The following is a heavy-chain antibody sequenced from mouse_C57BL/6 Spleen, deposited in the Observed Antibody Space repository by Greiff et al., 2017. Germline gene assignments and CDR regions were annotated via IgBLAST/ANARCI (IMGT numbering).Heavy chain of an antibody. CDR2: IYPGDGDT. CDR3: ARYDGYDYFDY. V-gene: IGHV1-82*01. D-gene: IGHD2-2*01. Sequence: QVQLQQSGPELVKPGASVKISCKASGYAFSSSWMNWVKQRPGKGLEWIGRIYPGDGDTNYNGKFKGKATLTADKSSSTAYMQLSSLTSEDSAVYFCARYDGYDYFDYWGQGTTLTVSS. CDR1: GYAFSSSW. J-gene: IGHJ2*01.